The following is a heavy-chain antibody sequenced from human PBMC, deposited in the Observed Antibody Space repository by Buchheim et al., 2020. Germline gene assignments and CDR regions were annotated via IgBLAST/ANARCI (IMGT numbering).Heavy chain of an antibody. D-gene: IGHD3-10*01. CDR3: AKEDYDGSGSYLGY. J-gene: IGHJ4*02. CDR2: ITRGGGNK. V-gene: IGHV3-23*04. Sequence: VQLVESGGGLVQPGRSLRLSCAASGFTFSSYAMHWVRQAPGKGLVWVSAITRGGGNKYYADSVKGRFTISRDNSTNTLYLQMNRLGAEDTAVYYWAKEDYDGSGSYLGYWGQGTL. CDR1: GFTFSSYA.